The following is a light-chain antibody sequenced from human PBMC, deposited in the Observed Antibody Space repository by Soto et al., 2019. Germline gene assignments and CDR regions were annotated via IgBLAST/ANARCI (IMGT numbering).Light chain of an antibody. CDR1: QSVLSSSNTKNA. J-gene: IGKJ1*01. V-gene: IGKV4-1*01. Sequence: DIVMTQSPDSLAVSLGERATVNCKPSQSVLSSSNTKNALAWYQQRPGHPPRLLLYWASVRESGVPDRFSGSWSGTDFTLTISSRQAEDVAVSYCQQYYKLPWTFGQGTKVEIK. CDR2: WAS. CDR3: QQYYKLPWT.